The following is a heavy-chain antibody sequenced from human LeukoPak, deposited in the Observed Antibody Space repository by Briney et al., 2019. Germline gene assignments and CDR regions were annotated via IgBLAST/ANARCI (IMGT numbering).Heavy chain of an antibody. J-gene: IGHJ4*02. CDR2: MYPKNGGT. CDR1: GYSFNNYY. D-gene: IGHD1-1*01. CDR3: VRENWYYDY. V-gene: IGHV1-2*02. Sequence: ASVKVSCRASGYSFNNYYIHWVRQAPGQGLEWVGWMYPKNGGTNYAQNFQGRVTLTRDTSITTAYMELSILNSDDTALYYCVRENWYYDYWGQGTLVTVSS.